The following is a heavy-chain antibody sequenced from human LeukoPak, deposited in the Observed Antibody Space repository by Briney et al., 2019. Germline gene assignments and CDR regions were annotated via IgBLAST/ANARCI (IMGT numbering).Heavy chain of an antibody. J-gene: IGHJ4*02. Sequence: SVKVSCKASGGTFSSYAISWVRQAPGQGLEWMGGIIPIFGTANYAQKFQGRVTITTDESTSTAYMELSSLRSEDTAVYYCARARGVGYTIFDYWGQGTLVTVSS. CDR1: GGTFSSYA. D-gene: IGHD5-24*01. CDR3: ARARGVGYTIFDY. V-gene: IGHV1-69*05. CDR2: IIPIFGTA.